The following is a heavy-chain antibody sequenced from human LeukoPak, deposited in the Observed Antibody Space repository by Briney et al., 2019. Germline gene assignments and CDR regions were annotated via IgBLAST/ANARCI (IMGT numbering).Heavy chain of an antibody. CDR3: ARHRYYYDSSGYYYQP. D-gene: IGHD3-22*01. Sequence: KPSETLSLTCTVSGGSISSGGYYWSWIRQHPGKGLEWIGYIYYSGSTYYNPSLKSRVTISVDTSKNQFSLRLSSVTAADTAVYYCARHRYYYDSSGYYYQPWGQGTLVTVSS. CDR2: IYYSGST. V-gene: IGHV4-31*03. J-gene: IGHJ5*02. CDR1: GGSISSGGYY.